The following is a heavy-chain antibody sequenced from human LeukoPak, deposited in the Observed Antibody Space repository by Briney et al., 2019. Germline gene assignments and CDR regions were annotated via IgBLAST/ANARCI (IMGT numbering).Heavy chain of an antibody. CDR1: GFTVSNNY. D-gene: IGHD6-13*01. Sequence: KPGGSLRLSCAVSGFTVSNNYMSWVRQPPGKGLEWIGEINHSGSTNYNPSLKSRVTISVDTSKNQFSLKLSSVTAADTAVYYCARGYSSSWYVYFHHWGQGTLVTVSS. J-gene: IGHJ1*01. CDR2: INHSGST. CDR3: ARGYSSSWYVYFHH. V-gene: IGHV4-34*01.